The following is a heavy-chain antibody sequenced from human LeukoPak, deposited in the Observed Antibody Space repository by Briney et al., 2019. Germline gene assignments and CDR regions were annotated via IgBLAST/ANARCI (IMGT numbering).Heavy chain of an antibody. V-gene: IGHV4-39*01. Sequence: PSETLSLTCTVSGGSISSSSYYWGWIRQPPGKGLEWIGSIYYSGSTYYNPSLKSRVTISVDTPKNQFSLKLSSVTAADTAVYYCARRRSSSGWYGDWYFDLWGRGTLVTVSS. J-gene: IGHJ2*01. CDR3: ARRRSSSGWYGDWYFDL. CDR2: IYYSGST. CDR1: GGSISSSSYY. D-gene: IGHD6-19*01.